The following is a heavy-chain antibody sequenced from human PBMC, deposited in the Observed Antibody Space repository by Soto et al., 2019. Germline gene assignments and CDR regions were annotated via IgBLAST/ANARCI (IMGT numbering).Heavy chain of an antibody. V-gene: IGHV1-69*02. CDR2: IIPILGIA. CDR3: ARSYAVAAGLFDY. D-gene: IGHD2-15*01. Sequence: QVPLVQSGAEVKKPGSSVKVSCKASGGTFSSYTISWVRQAPGQGLEWMGRIIPILGIANYAQKFQGRVTITADKSTSTAHMELSSLRSEDTAVYYCARSYAVAAGLFDYWGQGTLVTVSS. J-gene: IGHJ4*02. CDR1: GGTFSSYT.